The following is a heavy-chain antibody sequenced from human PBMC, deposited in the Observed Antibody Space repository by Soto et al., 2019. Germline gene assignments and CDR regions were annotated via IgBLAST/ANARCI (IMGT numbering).Heavy chain of an antibody. Sequence: ASVKVSCKASGYTFTRCTMNWVRQAPGQRLEWMGWINPDNGNTKSSQKFQDRVIITRGTSASTAYMDLSSLRSEDTAVYYCARGIATGQLDPWGQGTLVTVSS. V-gene: IGHV1-3*01. CDR3: ARGIATGQLDP. CDR1: GYTFTRCT. D-gene: IGHD2-15*01. J-gene: IGHJ5*02. CDR2: INPDNGNT.